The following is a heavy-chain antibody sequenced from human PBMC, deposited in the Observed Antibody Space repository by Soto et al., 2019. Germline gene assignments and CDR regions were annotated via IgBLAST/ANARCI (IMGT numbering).Heavy chain of an antibody. D-gene: IGHD3-3*01. Sequence: PGGSLRLSCAASGFTFSSYAMSWVRQAPGKGLEWVSAISGSGGSTYYADSVKGRFTISRDNSKNTLYLQMNSLRAEDTAVYYCAKEVLRFLEWFAGMDVWGQGTTVNVS. V-gene: IGHV3-23*01. CDR1: GFTFSSYA. J-gene: IGHJ6*02. CDR3: AKEVLRFLEWFAGMDV. CDR2: ISGSGGST.